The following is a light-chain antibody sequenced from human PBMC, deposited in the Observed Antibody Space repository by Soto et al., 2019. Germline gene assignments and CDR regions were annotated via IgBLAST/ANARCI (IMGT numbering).Light chain of an antibody. V-gene: IGLV2-14*03. CDR2: DVS. Sequence: QSALTQPASVSGSPGQSITLYCTGTSSDVGGYNYVFWYQHHPGKAPKLMMFDVSNRPSGVSNRFSGSKSVNTASLTISGLQPEDEADYYCSSYTTSNTRQIVFGTGTKLTVL. CDR3: SSYTTSNTRQIV. CDR1: SSDVGGYNY. J-gene: IGLJ1*01.